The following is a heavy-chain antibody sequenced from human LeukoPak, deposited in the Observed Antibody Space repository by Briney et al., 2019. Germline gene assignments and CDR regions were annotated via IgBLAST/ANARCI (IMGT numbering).Heavy chain of an antibody. CDR3: ARDRGGSSSWHGDY. CDR2: INAGNGNT. J-gene: IGHJ4*02. D-gene: IGHD6-13*01. V-gene: IGHV1-3*01. Sequence: GASVKVSCTASGYTFTSYAMHWVRQAPGQRLEWIGWINAGNGNTKYSQKFQGRVTITRDTSASTAYMELSSLRSEDTAVYYCARDRGGSSSWHGDYWGQGTLVTVSS. CDR1: GYTFTSYA.